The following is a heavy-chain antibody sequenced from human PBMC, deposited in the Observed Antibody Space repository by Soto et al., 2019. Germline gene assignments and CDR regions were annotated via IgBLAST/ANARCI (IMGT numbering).Heavy chain of an antibody. CDR2: IWYDGSIK. CDR3: ARDSQSYGWGNYRPEKNFDY. CDR1: RFSFSSYA. J-gene: IGHJ4*02. Sequence: QVQLVESGGGVVQPGRSLRLSCAASRFSFSSYAMHWVRQAPGKGLEWVAIIWYDGSIKYYADSVKGRFTISRDNSKNTLYLKINRLRVEDTAVYYCARDSQSYGWGNYRPEKNFDYWGQGTRVTVS. V-gene: IGHV3-33*01. D-gene: IGHD3-16*02.